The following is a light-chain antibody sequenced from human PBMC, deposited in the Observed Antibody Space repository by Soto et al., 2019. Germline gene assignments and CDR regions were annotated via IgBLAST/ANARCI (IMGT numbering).Light chain of an antibody. CDR1: SSDIGGYNF. CDR2: EVT. CDR3: ISYAGSITLRV. V-gene: IGLV2-8*01. Sequence: QSALTQPPSASGSPGQSVTISCTGTSSDIGGYNFVSWYQQHPGKAPKLMIYEVTKRPSGVPDRFSGSKSGNTASLTVSGLQAEDEADYYCISYAGSITLRVFGGATKLTDL. J-gene: IGLJ2*01.